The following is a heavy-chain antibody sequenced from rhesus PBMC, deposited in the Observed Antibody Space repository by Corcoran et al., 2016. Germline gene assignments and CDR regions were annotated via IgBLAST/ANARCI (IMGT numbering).Heavy chain of an antibody. CDR2: IAGNNGNT. Sequence: QVQLQESGPGLVKPSETLSLTCAVSGGAICGYFWNWIRPPPGQGLEWVAAIAGNNGNTPYNPSLSNRVTTSRDTSKNQFSLKLSSVAAADTAVYYCARSCTGGYCYADFDFWGQGVVVTVSS. J-gene: IGHJ4*01. D-gene: IGHD2-39*01. CDR3: ARSCTGGYCYADFDF. CDR1: GGAICGYF. V-gene: IGHV4-165*02.